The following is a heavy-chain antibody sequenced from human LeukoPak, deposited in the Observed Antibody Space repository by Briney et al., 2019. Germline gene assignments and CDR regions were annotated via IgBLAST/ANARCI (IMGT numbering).Heavy chain of an antibody. Sequence: PSETLSLTCTVSGDSISSYYWSWIRQPPGKGLEWVGYIYYSGSTNYNPSLKSRVTISVDTSKNQFSLKLSSVTAADTAVYYCARGAGTVDYWGQGTLVTVSS. D-gene: IGHD6-13*01. J-gene: IGHJ4*02. CDR2: IYYSGST. CDR3: ARGAGTVDY. V-gene: IGHV4-59*01. CDR1: GDSISSYY.